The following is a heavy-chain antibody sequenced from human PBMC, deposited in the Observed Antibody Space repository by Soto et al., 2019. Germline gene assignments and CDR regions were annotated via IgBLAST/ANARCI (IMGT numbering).Heavy chain of an antibody. D-gene: IGHD3-3*02. CDR2: IYYDGST. CDR1: GGSISSSSYY. Sequence: PSETLSLTCTVSGGSISSSSYYWGWIRQPPGKGLEWIGSIYYDGSTYYNPSLKSRVTVSVDTSKNQFSLNLRSVTAADTAVYYCARLPSRHLVDYWGQGTLVTVSS. CDR3: ARLPSRHLVDY. V-gene: IGHV4-39*01. J-gene: IGHJ4*02.